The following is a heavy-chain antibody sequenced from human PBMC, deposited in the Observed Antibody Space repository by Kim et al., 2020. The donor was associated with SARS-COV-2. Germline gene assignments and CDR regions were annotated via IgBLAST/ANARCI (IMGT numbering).Heavy chain of an antibody. D-gene: IGHD3-22*01. CDR1: GFTFRGFW. CDR2: IKQDGNQK. V-gene: IGHV3-7*01. J-gene: IGHJ3*01. CDR3: ERDGVEYSSVRGDVDV. Sequence: GGSLRLSCAASGFTFRGFWMTWVRQAPGKGLEWVANIKQDGNQKYTVDSVKGRFTIISDNAKNTLNLQMQSMSAEDTAVYYCERDGVEYSSVRGDVDVWG.